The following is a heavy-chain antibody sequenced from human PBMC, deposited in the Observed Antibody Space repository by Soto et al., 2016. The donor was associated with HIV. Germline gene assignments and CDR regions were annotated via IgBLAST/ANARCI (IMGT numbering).Heavy chain of an antibody. V-gene: IGHV1-18*01. Sequence: QVQPVQSGAEVKKPGASVKVSCKASGYTFTSYGISWVRQAPGQGLEWMGWISAYNGNTNYAQKLQGRVTMTTDTSTSTAYMELRSLRSDDTAVYYCASPGVNRYDSSGPDAFDIWGQGTMVTVSS. CDR3: ASPGVNRYDSSGPDAFDI. CDR1: GYTFTSYG. CDR2: ISAYNGNT. D-gene: IGHD3-22*01. J-gene: IGHJ3*02.